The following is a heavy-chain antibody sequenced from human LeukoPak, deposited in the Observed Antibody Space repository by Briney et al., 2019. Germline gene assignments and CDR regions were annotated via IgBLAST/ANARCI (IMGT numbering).Heavy chain of an antibody. J-gene: IGHJ1*01. V-gene: IGHV3-21*01. CDR2: ISSSSSYI. Sequence: GGSLRLSCAASGFTFSSYSMNWVRQAPGKGLEWVSSISSSSSYIYYADSVKGRFTISRDNAKNSLYLQMNSLRAEDTAVYYCARDRGYSSSWYRAAEYFQHWGQGTLVTVSS. CDR1: GFTFSSYS. D-gene: IGHD6-13*01. CDR3: ARDRGYSSSWYRAAEYFQH.